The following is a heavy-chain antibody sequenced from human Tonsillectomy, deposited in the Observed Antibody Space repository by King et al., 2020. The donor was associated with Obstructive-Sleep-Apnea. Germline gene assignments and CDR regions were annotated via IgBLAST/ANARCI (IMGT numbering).Heavy chain of an antibody. Sequence: EVQLVESGGGLVQPGGSLRLSCSASGFTFSNYAIHWVRQAPGKGLEYVSAINNNGGSTYYADSVKGRFTISRDNSKNTLYLQMSSLRVEDTAVYFCVKGGDYYGSIGYSIMGDYWGQGGLATVPS. CDR2: INNNGGST. CDR3: VKGGDYYGSIGYSIMGDY. D-gene: IGHD3-22*01. CDR1: GFTFSNYA. J-gene: IGHJ4*02. V-gene: IGHV3-64D*06.